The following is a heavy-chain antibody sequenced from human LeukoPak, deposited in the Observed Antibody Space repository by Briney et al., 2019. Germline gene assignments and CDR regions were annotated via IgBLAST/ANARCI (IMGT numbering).Heavy chain of an antibody. V-gene: IGHV4-4*07. CDR2: IYIRGNA. CDR3: ARHRIVVVSAFRPYNWFDP. D-gene: IGHD2-2*01. CDR1: GGSISSYY. Sequence: SETLSLTCTVSGGSISSYYWSWIRQPAGKGLEWIGRIYIRGNANYNPSLKSRVTMSGDMSKNQFSLKLSSVTAADTAVYYCARHRIVVVSAFRPYNWFDPWGQGTLVTVSS. J-gene: IGHJ5*02.